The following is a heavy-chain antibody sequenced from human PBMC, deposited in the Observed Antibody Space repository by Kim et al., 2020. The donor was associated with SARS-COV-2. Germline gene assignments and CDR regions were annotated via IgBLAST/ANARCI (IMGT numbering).Heavy chain of an antibody. V-gene: IGHV1-24*01. J-gene: IGHJ6*02. CDR3: ATEYSYGAQTIYGMDV. CDR1: GYTLTELS. CDR2: FDPEDGET. Sequence: ASVKVSCKVSGYTLTELSMHWVRQAPGKGLEWMGGFDPEDGETIYAQKFQGRVTMTEDTSTDTAYMELSSLRSEDTAVYYCATEYSYGAQTIYGMDVWGQGTTVTVSS. D-gene: IGHD5-18*01.